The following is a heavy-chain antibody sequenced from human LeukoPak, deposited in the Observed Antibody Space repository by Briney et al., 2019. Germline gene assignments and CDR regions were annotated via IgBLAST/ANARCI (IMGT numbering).Heavy chain of an antibody. CDR1: VGSISSYY. CDR3: ARQAGEYYFDY. Sequence: SETLCLTCAVSVGSISSYYRRWIRQPAGKGLEWVGRIYTSGSTNYNHSLKSRVTMSVDTSKNQFSLKLSSVTAADTAVYYCARQAGEYYFDYWGEGTLVTVSS. D-gene: IGHD3-10*01. J-gene: IGHJ4*02. V-gene: IGHV4-4*07. CDR2: IYTSGST.